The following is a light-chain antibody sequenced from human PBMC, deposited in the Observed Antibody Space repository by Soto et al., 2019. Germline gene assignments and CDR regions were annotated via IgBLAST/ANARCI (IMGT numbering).Light chain of an antibody. CDR3: HHFGSSPET. J-gene: IGKJ1*01. V-gene: IGKV3-20*01. CDR2: AAS. CDR1: QSVASSY. Sequence: EVVLTQSPGTLSLSPGERATLSCRASQSVASSYLAWYQHKPGRAPRLLFYAASSRAPGIPDRFSGSVSGTDFTLTISRLDPEDFAVYYCHHFGSSPETFGQGTKVE.